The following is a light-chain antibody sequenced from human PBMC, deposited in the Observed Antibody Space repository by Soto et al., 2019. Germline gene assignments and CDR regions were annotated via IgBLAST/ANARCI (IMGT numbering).Light chain of an antibody. CDR1: QSVSSSY. CDR3: QQYGGSMYT. CDR2: GAS. Sequence: EIVLTQSPGTLSLSPGERATLSCRASQSVSSSYLAWYQQKPGQAPRLLIYGASSRATGIPDRFSGSGSGTDFTLTISRLEPEDFAVYSCQQYGGSMYTFGQGTKLEFK. V-gene: IGKV3-20*01. J-gene: IGKJ2*01.